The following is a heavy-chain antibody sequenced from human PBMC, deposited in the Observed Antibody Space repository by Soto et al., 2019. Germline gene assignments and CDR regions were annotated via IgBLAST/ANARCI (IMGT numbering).Heavy chain of an antibody. Sequence: VASVKVSCKASGYTFTGYYIHWVRQAPGQGLEWMGWINPKNGDTIFAQKFQGRVTMTRDTSTSTAYMELTSLRFDDTAVYYCARHSGYDYVFDYWGQGTLVTVSS. V-gene: IGHV1-2*02. D-gene: IGHD5-12*01. CDR1: GYTFTGYY. J-gene: IGHJ4*02. CDR2: INPKNGDT. CDR3: ARHSGYDYVFDY.